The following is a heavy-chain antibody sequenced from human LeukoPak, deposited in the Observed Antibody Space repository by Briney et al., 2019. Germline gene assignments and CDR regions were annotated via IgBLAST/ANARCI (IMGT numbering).Heavy chain of an antibody. CDR3: ARDSLRYYYDSSGYPNWFDP. Sequence: PGRSLRLSCAASGFTFSSYAMHWVRQAPGKGLEWVAVISYDGSNKYYADSVKGRFTISRDNSKNTLYLQMNSLRAEDTAVYYCARDSLRYYYDSSGYPNWFDPWGQGTLVTVSS. V-gene: IGHV3-30-3*01. J-gene: IGHJ5*02. CDR2: ISYDGSNK. D-gene: IGHD3-22*01. CDR1: GFTFSSYA.